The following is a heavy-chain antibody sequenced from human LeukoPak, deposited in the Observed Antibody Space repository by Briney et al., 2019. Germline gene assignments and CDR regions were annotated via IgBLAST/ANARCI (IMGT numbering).Heavy chain of an antibody. J-gene: IGHJ4*02. V-gene: IGHV3-33*01. CDR3: ASGRREEQQLVAD. CDR2: IWYDGSNK. CDR1: GFTFSSYG. D-gene: IGHD6-13*01. Sequence: GGSLRLSCAASGFTFSSYGMHWVRQAPGKGLGWVAVIWYDGSNKYYADSVKGRFTISRDNSKNTLYLQMNSLRAEDTAVYYCASGRREEQQLVADWGQGTLVTVSS.